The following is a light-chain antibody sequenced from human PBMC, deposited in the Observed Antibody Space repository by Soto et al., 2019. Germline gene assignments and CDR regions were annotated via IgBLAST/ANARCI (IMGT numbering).Light chain of an antibody. CDR3: QQYGSSPLT. J-gene: IGKJ4*01. CDR2: GAS. Sequence: EIVLTQSPATLSLSPGERATLSCRASQSVNSYLAWYQQKPGQAPRLLMYGASNRATGIPDRFSGSGSGTDFTLTISRLEPEDFAVYYCQQYGSSPLTLGGGTKVDIK. V-gene: IGKV3-20*01. CDR1: QSVNSY.